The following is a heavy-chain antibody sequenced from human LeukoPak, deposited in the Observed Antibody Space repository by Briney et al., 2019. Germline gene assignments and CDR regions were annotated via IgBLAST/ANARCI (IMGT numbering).Heavy chain of an antibody. D-gene: IGHD1-1*01. V-gene: IGHV4-34*01. J-gene: IGHJ4*02. CDR1: GGSFSGYY. Sequence: SETLSLTCAVYGGSFSGYYWSWIRQPPGKGLEWIGEINHSGSTNYNPSLKSRVTISVDTSKNQFSLKLSSVTAADTAVYYCARRGTTGAFGYWGQGTLVTVSS. CDR2: INHSGST. CDR3: ARRGTTGAFGY.